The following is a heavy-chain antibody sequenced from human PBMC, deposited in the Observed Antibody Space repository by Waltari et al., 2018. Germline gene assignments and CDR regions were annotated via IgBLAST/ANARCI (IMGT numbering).Heavy chain of an antibody. CDR1: GYTFTGYY. CDR3: VRDRTSHWGFDF. V-gene: IGHV1-2*02. D-gene: IGHD2-2*01. Sequence: QVQLVQSGPEVKTPGASVKVSCKTSGYTFTGYYMHWVRQAPGHGLEWMGWSHSNSGGTYYAQEFRGRVTMTRETSSSTTYMELSRLTSDDTAVYYCVRDRTSHWGFDFWGQGTLVTVSS. CDR2: SHSNSGGT. J-gene: IGHJ4*02.